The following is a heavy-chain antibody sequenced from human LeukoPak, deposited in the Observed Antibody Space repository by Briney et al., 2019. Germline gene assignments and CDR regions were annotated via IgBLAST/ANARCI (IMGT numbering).Heavy chain of an antibody. V-gene: IGHV3-7*03. CDR2: IKQDGSEK. CDR3: ARDTLSSAVVVPAAIVDY. Sequence: PGRSLRLSCAASGFTFSSYAMHWVRQAPGKGLEWVANIKQDGSEKYYVDSVKGRFTISRDNAKNSLYLQMNSLRAEDTAVYYCARDTLSSAVVVPAAIVDYWGQGTLVTVSS. D-gene: IGHD2-2*02. CDR1: GFTFSSYA. J-gene: IGHJ4*02.